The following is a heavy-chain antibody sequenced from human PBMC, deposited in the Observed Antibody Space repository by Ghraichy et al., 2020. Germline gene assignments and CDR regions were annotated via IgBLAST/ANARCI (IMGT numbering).Heavy chain of an antibody. CDR1: GGTFSSYA. CDR2: IIPILGIA. J-gene: IGHJ4*02. V-gene: IGHV1-69*04. D-gene: IGHD6-19*01. CDR3: ARDMVAVAGSIDY. Sequence: SVKVSCKASGGTFSSYAISWVRQAPGQGLEWMGRIIPILGIANYAQKFQGRVTITADKSTSTAYMELSSLRSEDTAVYYCARDMVAVAGSIDYWGQGTLVTVSS.